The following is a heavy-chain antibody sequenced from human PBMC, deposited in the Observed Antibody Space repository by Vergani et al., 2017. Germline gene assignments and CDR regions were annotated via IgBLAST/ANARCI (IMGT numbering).Heavy chain of an antibody. CDR2: INPSGGST. J-gene: IGHJ4*02. CDR3: TGGGYDDSIADWAY. Sequence: QVQLVQSGAEVKKPGASVKVSCKASGYTFTSYYMHRVRQAPGQGLEWMGIINPSGGSTSYAQKFQGRVTMTRDTSTSTVYMGLSSLRSEDTAVYYCTGGGYDDSIADWAYWGEGTVVTV. CDR1: GYTFTSYY. V-gene: IGHV1-46*03. D-gene: IGHD3-22*01.